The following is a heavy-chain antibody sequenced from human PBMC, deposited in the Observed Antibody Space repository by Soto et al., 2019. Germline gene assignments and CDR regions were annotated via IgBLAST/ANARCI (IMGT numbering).Heavy chain of an antibody. J-gene: IGHJ4*02. Sequence: TSETLSLTCTVSGDSISSSSYYWGWIRQPPGKGLEWIGSIYYSGSTDYNPSLKSRVTISVDTSKNQFSLKLTSVTAADTAVHYCARSGGLQHIDYWGQGTLVIVSS. D-gene: IGHD4-4*01. CDR2: IYYSGST. CDR1: GDSISSSSYY. CDR3: ARSGGLQHIDY. V-gene: IGHV4-39*01.